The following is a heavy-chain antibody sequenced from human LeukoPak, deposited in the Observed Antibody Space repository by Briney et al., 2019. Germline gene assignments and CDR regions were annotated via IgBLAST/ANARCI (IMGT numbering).Heavy chain of an antibody. CDR3: ARGADYGDYDYSYYMDV. D-gene: IGHD4-17*01. CDR1: GFTVSSNY. CDR2: ISSSSSYI. J-gene: IGHJ6*03. V-gene: IGHV3-21*01. Sequence: GGSLRLSCAASGFTVSSNYMSWVRQAPGKGLEWVSSISSSSSYIYYADSVKGRFTISRDNAKNSLYLQMNSLRAEDTAVYYCARGADYGDYDYSYYMDVWGKGTTVTVSS.